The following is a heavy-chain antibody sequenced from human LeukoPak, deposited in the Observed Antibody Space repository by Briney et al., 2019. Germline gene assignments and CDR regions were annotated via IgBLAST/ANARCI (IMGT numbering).Heavy chain of an antibody. J-gene: IGHJ5*02. CDR2: IKSKTDGGTT. CDR3: AFYYYGTRRFDP. D-gene: IGHD3-10*01. V-gene: IGHV3-15*01. Sequence: PGGSLRLSCAASGFTFSNAWMSWVRQAPGKGLEWVGRIKSKTDGGTTDHAAPVKGRFTISRDDSKNTLYLQMNSLKTEDTAVYYCAFYYYGTRRFDPWGQGTLVTVSS. CDR1: GFTFSNAW.